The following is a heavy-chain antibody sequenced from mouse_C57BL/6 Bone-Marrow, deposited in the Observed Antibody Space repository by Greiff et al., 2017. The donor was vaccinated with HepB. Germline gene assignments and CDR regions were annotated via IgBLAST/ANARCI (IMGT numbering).Heavy chain of an antibody. J-gene: IGHJ2*01. D-gene: IGHD1-1*01. CDR1: GFTFSSYG. CDR3: ARHVYYCSSPDY. CDR2: ISSGGSYT. Sequence: EVMLVESGGDLVKPGGSLKLSCAASGFTFSSYGMSWVRQTPDKRLEWVATISSGGSYTYYPDSVKGRYTISRDNAKNTLYLQMSSLKSEDTAVYYCARHVYYCSSPDYWGQGTTLTVSS. V-gene: IGHV5-6*01.